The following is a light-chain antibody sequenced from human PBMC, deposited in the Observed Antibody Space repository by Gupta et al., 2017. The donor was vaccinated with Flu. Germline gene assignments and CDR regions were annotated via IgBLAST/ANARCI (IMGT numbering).Light chain of an antibody. CDR1: QDITNY. V-gene: IGKV1-33*01. CDR2: DAS. J-gene: IGKJ4*01. CDR3: QQDDNLPLT. Sequence: PSSLSASVGDRVTITCQASQDITNYLNWYQQKPGKAPKLLIYDASNLETGVPSRFSGSGSGTDFSFTISSLQPEDTATYYCQQDDNLPLTFGGGTKVDIK.